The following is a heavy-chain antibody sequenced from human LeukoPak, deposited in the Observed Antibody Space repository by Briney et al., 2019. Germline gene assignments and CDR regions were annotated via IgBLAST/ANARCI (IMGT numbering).Heavy chain of an antibody. Sequence: GGSLRLSCAASGFTFSNYWMHWVRQAPGKGPDWVSGISASANSTYYADSVKGRFIISRDNSKNTLYLQMNSLRVDDMAVYYCARGPSCTSASCYVIGALDIWGLGTTVTVSS. CDR2: ISASANST. CDR3: ARGPSCTSASCYVIGALDI. D-gene: IGHD2-2*01. V-gene: IGHV3-23*01. CDR1: GFTFSNYW. J-gene: IGHJ3*02.